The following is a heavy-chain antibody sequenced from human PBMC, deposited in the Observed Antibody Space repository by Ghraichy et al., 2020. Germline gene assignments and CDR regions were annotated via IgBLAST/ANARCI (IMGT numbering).Heavy chain of an antibody. D-gene: IGHD6-13*01. J-gene: IGHJ1*01. CDR3: ARQRRATSSWSAEYFHH. V-gene: IGHV4-59*08. Sequence: SETLSLTCNVSGGSISSYYWSWIRQPPGQGLEWVGYIYFSGSTNYNPSLKSRITISVDTSTNQFSLKLSAVTAAATAGYYCARQRRATSSWSAEYFHHWGQGTLVTVSS. CDR1: GGSISSYY. CDR2: IYFSGST.